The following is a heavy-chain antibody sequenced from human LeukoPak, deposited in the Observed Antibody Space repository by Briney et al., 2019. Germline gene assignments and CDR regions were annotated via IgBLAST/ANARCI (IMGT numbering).Heavy chain of an antibody. J-gene: IGHJ6*03. V-gene: IGHV4-59*11. D-gene: IGHD6-6*01. Sequence: SGTLFLTCSVSGDSISNHYWSWIRQPPGKGLEWIGYIYYSGSTNYNPSLKSRVTISVDTSKNQFSLKLSSVTAADTAVYYCAREAARPYYYYYYHMDVWGKGTTVTVSS. CDR3: AREAARPYYYYYYHMDV. CDR2: IYYSGST. CDR1: GDSISNHY.